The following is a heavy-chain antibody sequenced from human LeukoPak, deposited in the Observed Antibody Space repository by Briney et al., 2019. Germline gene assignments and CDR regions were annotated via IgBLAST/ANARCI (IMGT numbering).Heavy chain of an antibody. V-gene: IGHV3-30-3*01. CDR2: ISYDGSNK. CDR3: ARDLVGGGSGRGLLY. D-gene: IGHD3-10*01. J-gene: IGHJ4*02. CDR1: GFTFSSYA. Sequence: GGSLRLSCAASGFTFSSYAMHWVRQAPGKGLEWVAVISYDGSNKYYADSVKGRFTISRDSSKNTLYLQMNSLRAEDTAVYYCARDLVGGGSGRGLLYWGQGTLVTVSS.